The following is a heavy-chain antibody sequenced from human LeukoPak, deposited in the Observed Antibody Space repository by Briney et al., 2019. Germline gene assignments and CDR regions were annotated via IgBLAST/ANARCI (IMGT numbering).Heavy chain of an antibody. CDR3: ARVGPTMVRGAPFDY. CDR2: IYYSGST. D-gene: IGHD3-10*01. J-gene: IGHJ4*02. V-gene: IGHV4-59*01. CDR1: GDSISNYY. Sequence: SETLSLTCAVSGDSISNYYWSWIRQPPGKGLEWIGYIYYSGSTNYNPSLKSRVTISVDTSKNQFSLKLSSVTAADTAVYYCARVGPTMVRGAPFDYWGQGTLVTVSS.